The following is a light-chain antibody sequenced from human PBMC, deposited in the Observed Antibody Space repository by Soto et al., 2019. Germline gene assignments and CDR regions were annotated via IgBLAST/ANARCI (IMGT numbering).Light chain of an antibody. CDR3: HQRQSWPRT. CDR1: QSVGSN. Sequence: EIVLTQSPSTLSSSPGERATLSCRASQSVGSNLAWYQQKPGQAPRLLIYAASTRATGVPARFSASGNGTDFTLTISDVQTEDFAVYYCHQRQSWPRTFGQGTKVDI. J-gene: IGKJ1*01. CDR2: AAS. V-gene: IGKV3-11*01.